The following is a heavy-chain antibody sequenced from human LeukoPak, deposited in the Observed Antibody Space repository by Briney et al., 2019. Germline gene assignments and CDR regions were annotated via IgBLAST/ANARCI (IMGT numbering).Heavy chain of an antibody. J-gene: IGHJ4*02. CDR1: GFTFSSYA. Sequence: GRSLRLSCAASGFTFSSYAMHWVRQAPGKGLEWVAVISYDGSNKYYADSVKGRFTISRDNSKNTLYLQMNGLRAEDTAVYYCAREGITMIVETYYFDYWGQGTLVTVSS. D-gene: IGHD3-22*01. V-gene: IGHV3-30-3*01. CDR2: ISYDGSNK. CDR3: AREGITMIVETYYFDY.